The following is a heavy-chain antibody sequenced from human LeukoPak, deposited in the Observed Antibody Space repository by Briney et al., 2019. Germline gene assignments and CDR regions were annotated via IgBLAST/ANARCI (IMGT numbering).Heavy chain of an antibody. V-gene: IGHV3-9*03. Sequence: PGRSLRLSCAASGFTFDDYAMHWVRQAPGKGLEWVSGISWNSGSIGYADSVKGRFTISRDNAKNSLYLQMNSLRAEDMAVYYCARDPLEDYDFWSGSFDYWGQGTLVTVSS. CDR3: ARDPLEDYDFWSGSFDY. CDR2: ISWNSGSI. J-gene: IGHJ4*02. D-gene: IGHD3-3*01. CDR1: GFTFDDYA.